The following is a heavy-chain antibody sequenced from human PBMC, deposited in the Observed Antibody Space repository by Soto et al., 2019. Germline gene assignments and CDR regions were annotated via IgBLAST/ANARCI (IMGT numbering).Heavy chain of an antibody. D-gene: IGHD2-2*01. CDR1: GFPFSGYT. CDR2: ISSTSTYI. V-gene: IGHV3-21*01. Sequence: EVQLMESGGALVKPGGSLRLSCAASGFPFSGYTMNWVRQAPGKGLEWVSSISSTSTYISYADSVKGRFTISRDNANNSLSRQMNRLRAEDTAVYYCARGGAAISGTPEWFDPWGQGTLVTVSS. CDR3: ARGGAAISGTPEWFDP. J-gene: IGHJ5*02.